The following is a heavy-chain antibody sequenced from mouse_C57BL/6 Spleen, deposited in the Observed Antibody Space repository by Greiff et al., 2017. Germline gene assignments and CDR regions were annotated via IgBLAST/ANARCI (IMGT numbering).Heavy chain of an antibody. Sequence: VQLVESGAELVRPGTSVKVSCKASGYAFTNYLIEWVKQRPGQGLEWIGVINPGSGGTNYNEKFKGKAKLTADKSSSTAYMQLSSLTSEESAVYFYASGGTGTGGKTRFDCWGQVTTLTVSS. CDR3: ASGGTGTGGKTRFDC. CDR2: INPGSGGT. D-gene: IGHD3-3*01. J-gene: IGHJ2*01. CDR1: GYAFTNYL. V-gene: IGHV1-54*01.